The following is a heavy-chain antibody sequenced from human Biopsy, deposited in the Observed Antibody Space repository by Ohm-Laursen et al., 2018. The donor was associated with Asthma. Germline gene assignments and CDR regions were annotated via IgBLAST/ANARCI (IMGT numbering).Heavy chain of an antibody. J-gene: IGHJ4*01. CDR2: ISWNSGNI. D-gene: IGHD3-22*01. V-gene: IGHV3-9*01. CDR1: GFSFDDCA. CDR3: AKSAEYYDSTDYLDF. Sequence: RSLRLSCAASGFSFDDCAMYWVRQAPGKGLEWVSSISWNSGNIDYAVSVKGRFTISRDNAKNSLYLQMQSLRPEDTAFYYCAKSAEYYDSTDYLDFWGRGTLVTVSS.